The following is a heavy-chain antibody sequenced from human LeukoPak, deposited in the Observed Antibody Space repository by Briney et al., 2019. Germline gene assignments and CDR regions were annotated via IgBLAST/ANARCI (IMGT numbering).Heavy chain of an antibody. V-gene: IGHV4-61*08. D-gene: IGHD4-11*01. Sequence: NPSETLSLTCGVSGGSISSGAYSWSWIRQPPGKGLEWIGYIYYSGSTNYSPSLKSRVTISVDTSKNQFSLKLSSVTAADTAVYYCARGGDSNSYYYYYYMDVWGKGTTVTVSS. J-gene: IGHJ6*03. CDR3: ARGGDSNSYYYYYYMDV. CDR1: GGSISSGAYS. CDR2: IYYSGST.